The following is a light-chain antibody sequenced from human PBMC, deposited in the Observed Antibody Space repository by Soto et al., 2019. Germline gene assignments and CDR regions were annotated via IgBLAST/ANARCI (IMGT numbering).Light chain of an antibody. CDR3: QQHNSYPLT. Sequence: IQLTQSPSSLSASVGDRVTITCRASQGLSSYLAWYQQKPGKAPELLIYVTSTLQSGVPSRFSGSGSGTEFTLTISSLQPEDFATYYCQQHNSYPLTFGGGNKVEIK. CDR1: QGLSSY. J-gene: IGKJ4*01. V-gene: IGKV1-9*01. CDR2: VTS.